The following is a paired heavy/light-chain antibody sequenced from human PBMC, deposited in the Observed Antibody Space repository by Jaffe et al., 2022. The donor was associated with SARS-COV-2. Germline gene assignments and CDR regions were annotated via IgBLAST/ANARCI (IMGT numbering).Light chain of an antibody. CDR2: GAS. CDR1: QDILTF. J-gene: IGKJ2*01. Sequence: DIQMTQSPSSLSASLGDRITITCQASQDILTFLNWYQQKPGKAPKLLIFGASNLETGVPSRFSGSGSGTDFTLTISSLQPEDIATYHCQQYDALPYTFGQGTKLEI. CDR3: QQYDALPYT. V-gene: IGKV1-33*01.
Heavy chain of an antibody. D-gene: IGHD5-12*01. J-gene: IGHJ5*02. V-gene: IGHV4-59*08. CDR3: ARQNYDSRNGYNRLDP. CDR2: VHYSGST. CDR1: GVFMNSSY. Sequence: QVQLQESGSGLVKPSETLSLSCGVSGVFMNSSYWSWIRQPLGGGLEWIGYVHYSGSTTYNPSLESRVTISMDTSKNQLSVKMTSMTAADTAVYYCARQNYDSRNGYNRLDPWGQGILVTVSS.